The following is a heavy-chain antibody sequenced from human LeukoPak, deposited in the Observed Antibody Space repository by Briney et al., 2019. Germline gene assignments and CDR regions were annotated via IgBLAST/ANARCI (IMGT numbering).Heavy chain of an antibody. V-gene: IGHV1-69*04. CDR1: GGTFTSYA. Sequence: ASVKVSCKASGGTFTSYAISWVRQAPGQGLEWMGRIIPILGIANYAQKFQGRVTITADKSTSTAYMELSSLRSEDTAVYYCARGGTSTRTYYYYGMDVWGQGTTVTVSS. CDR2: IIPILGIA. D-gene: IGHD1-26*01. J-gene: IGHJ6*02. CDR3: ARGGTSTRTYYYYGMDV.